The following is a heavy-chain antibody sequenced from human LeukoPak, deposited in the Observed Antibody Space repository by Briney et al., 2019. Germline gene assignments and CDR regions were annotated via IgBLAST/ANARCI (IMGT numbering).Heavy chain of an antibody. CDR3: ADRRRYSYGLDY. CDR2: INHSGST. V-gene: IGHV4-34*01. J-gene: IGHJ4*02. Sequence: PSETLSLTCAVYGGSFSGHYWSWIRQPPGKGLEWIGEINHSGSTNYNPSLKSRVTISVDTSKNQFSLKLSSVTAADTAVYYCADRRRYSYGLDYWGQGTLATVSS. CDR1: GGSFSGHY. D-gene: IGHD5-18*01.